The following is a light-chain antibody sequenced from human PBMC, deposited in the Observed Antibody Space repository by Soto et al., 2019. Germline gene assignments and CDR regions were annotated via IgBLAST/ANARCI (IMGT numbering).Light chain of an antibody. CDR2: DAS. CDR3: NQYALSPLT. V-gene: IGKV3-20*01. Sequence: IVLTQSPGTLSLSPGERATLSCRASQSVPRSYLAWYQQRPGQAPRLLIYDASNRATGIPDRFSGSESGTDFTLTISRLEPEDFAVYYCNQYALSPLTFGQGTRLEIK. J-gene: IGKJ5*01. CDR1: QSVPRSY.